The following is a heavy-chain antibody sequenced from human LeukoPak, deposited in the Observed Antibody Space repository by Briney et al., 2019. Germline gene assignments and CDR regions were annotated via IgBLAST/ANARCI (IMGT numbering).Heavy chain of an antibody. CDR3: ARDHPLNYYDSSGEFDY. Sequence: GGSLRLSCAASGFTFSSYSMNWVRQAPGKGLEWVSYISSSSSTIYYADSVKGRFTISRDNAKNSLYLQMNSLRAEDTAVYYCARDHPLNYYDSSGEFDYWGQGTLVTVSS. D-gene: IGHD3-22*01. V-gene: IGHV3-48*04. J-gene: IGHJ4*02. CDR1: GFTFSSYS. CDR2: ISSSSSTI.